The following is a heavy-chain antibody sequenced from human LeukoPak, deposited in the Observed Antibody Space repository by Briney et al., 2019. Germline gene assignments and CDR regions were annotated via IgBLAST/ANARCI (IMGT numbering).Heavy chain of an antibody. Sequence: ASVKVSCKASGYTFTGYYMHWVRQAPGQGLEWMGWISAYNGNTNYAQKLQGRVTMTTDTSTSTTYMELRSLRSDDTAVYYCARDGIQLWLRLFDYWGQGTLVTVSS. CDR3: ARDGIQLWLRLFDY. V-gene: IGHV1-18*04. J-gene: IGHJ4*02. D-gene: IGHD5-18*01. CDR1: GYTFTGYY. CDR2: ISAYNGNT.